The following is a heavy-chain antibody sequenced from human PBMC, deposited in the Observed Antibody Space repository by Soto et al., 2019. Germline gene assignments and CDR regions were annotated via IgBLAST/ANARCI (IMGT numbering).Heavy chain of an antibody. J-gene: IGHJ4*02. CDR1: GFTFSSYG. Sequence: PGGSLRLSCAAPGFTFSSYGMHWVRQAPGKGLEWVAVIWYDGSNKYYADSVKGRFTISRDNSKNTLYLQMNSLRAEDTAVYYCASDTGITGTTAFGYWGQGTLVTVSS. CDR2: IWYDGSNK. CDR3: ASDTGITGTTAFGY. V-gene: IGHV3-33*01. D-gene: IGHD1-7*01.